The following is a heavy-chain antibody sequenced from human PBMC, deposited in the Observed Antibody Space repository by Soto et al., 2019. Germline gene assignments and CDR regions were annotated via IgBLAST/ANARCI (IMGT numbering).Heavy chain of an antibody. V-gene: IGHV1-3*01. D-gene: IGHD6-13*01. J-gene: IGHJ5*02. CDR3: ARGQPQLRNWFDP. CDR2: INAANGET. Sequence: QVQLVQSGAEVREPGASVKVSCKTSGYTFTSYATHWLRQAPGQRLEWMGWINAANGETKYSSKFKGRVTISRDTHENTAYMEVRSLRSEDTAVYFCARGQPQLRNWFDPWGQGTLVTVSS. CDR1: GYTFTSYA.